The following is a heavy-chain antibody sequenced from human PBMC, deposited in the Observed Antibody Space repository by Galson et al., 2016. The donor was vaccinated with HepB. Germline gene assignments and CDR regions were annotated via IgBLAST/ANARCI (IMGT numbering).Heavy chain of an antibody. CDR3: ASTTSTVSDGALDI. V-gene: IGHV3-30*03. Sequence: SLRLSCAASGFTFSDSGMHWVRQAPGKGLEWVAVTPYDGSKKYYADSVKGRFTISRDNSKNPLYLQMNSLRAEDTAVYYCASTTSTVSDGALDIWGQGTMVTVSS. CDR1: GFTFSDSG. CDR2: TPYDGSKK. J-gene: IGHJ3*02. D-gene: IGHD1-1*01.